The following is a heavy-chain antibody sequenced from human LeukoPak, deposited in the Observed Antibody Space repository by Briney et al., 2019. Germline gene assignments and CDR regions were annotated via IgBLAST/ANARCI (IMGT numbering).Heavy chain of an antibody. CDR3: ARYPRYPSGEQWLVHYAFDI. CDR2: ISSSSSYI. CDR1: RFTFSSYN. Sequence: PGGSLRLSCAASRFTFSSYNMNWVRHAPGKGLEWVSYISSSSSYIFYADSVKGRFTISRDNAKNSLYLQMNILIAKDTAVYYCARYPRYPSGEQWLVHYAFDIWGQGTMVTVSS. J-gene: IGHJ3*02. V-gene: IGHV3-21*01. D-gene: IGHD6-19*01.